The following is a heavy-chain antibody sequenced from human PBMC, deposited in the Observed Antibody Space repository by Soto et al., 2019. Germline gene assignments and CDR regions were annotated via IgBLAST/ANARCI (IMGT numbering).Heavy chain of an antibody. Sequence: QLQLQESGPGLVKPSETLSLTCSVSGGSITSSSYYWGWIRQPSGKGLEWIAAIYYSGNIYHNPSLKSRVTMSIDTSKNQFSLKMSSVTAADTAVYYCARLLHDNRGYYYFDYWGRGTLVIVSS. CDR2: IYYSGNI. D-gene: IGHD3-9*01. J-gene: IGHJ4*02. CDR1: GGSITSSSYY. V-gene: IGHV4-39*01. CDR3: ARLLHDNRGYYYFDY.